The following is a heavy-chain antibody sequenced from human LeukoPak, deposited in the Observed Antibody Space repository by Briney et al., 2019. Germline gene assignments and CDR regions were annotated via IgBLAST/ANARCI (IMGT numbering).Heavy chain of an antibody. CDR3: ARDLDSGVVPTYDY. D-gene: IGHD3-3*01. Sequence: GRSLRLSCAASGFTFSSYGMHWVCQAPGKGLEWVAVIWYDGSNKYYADSVKGRFTISRDNSKNTLYLQMNSLRAEDTAVYYCARDLDSGVVPTYDYWGQGTLVTVSS. CDR2: IWYDGSNK. CDR1: GFTFSSYG. J-gene: IGHJ4*02. V-gene: IGHV3-33*01.